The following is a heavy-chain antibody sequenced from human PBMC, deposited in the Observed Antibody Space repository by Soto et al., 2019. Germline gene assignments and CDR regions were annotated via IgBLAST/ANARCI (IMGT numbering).Heavy chain of an antibody. J-gene: IGHJ4*02. D-gene: IGHD4-17*01. CDR1: GDSMDNHRW. Sequence: QVQLQESGPGLVKPSETLSLTCAVFGDSMDNHRWWSWVRQSPGKGLEWIGEVTRSGSTNYNPSLKSRVTISIDTSNQHLSLHLTSVTAADTAVYYCARQKVSRFYGEVDFFDYWGLGTLVTVSS. V-gene: IGHV4-4*02. CDR3: ARQKVSRFYGEVDFFDY. CDR2: VTRSGST.